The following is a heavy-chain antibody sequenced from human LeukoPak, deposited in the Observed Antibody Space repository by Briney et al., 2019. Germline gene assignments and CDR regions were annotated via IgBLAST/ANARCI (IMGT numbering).Heavy chain of an antibody. CDR1: GASISSYH. CDR3: ARSRGSGWSYYFDS. CDR2: IYTSGRT. D-gene: IGHD6-19*01. V-gene: IGHV4-4*07. Sequence: SETLSLTCSVSGASISSYHWSWIRQPAGEGLEWIGRIYTSGRTNYNPSLNSRVTMSVDTSKNQFSLKLSSVTAADTAVYYCARSRGSGWSYYFDSWGQGTLVTVSS. J-gene: IGHJ4*02.